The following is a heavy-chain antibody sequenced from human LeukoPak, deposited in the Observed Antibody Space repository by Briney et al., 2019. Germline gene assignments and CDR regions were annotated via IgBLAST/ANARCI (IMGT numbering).Heavy chain of an antibody. Sequence: GGALRLSCAASGFTFSSYWMHGVRQAPGEGVVWVSHINSDGSSTSYADSVKGRFTISRDNAKNTLYLQMNSLRAEDTAMCYCARDMYSSSWFVLFDYWGQGTLVTVSS. V-gene: IGHV3-74*01. CDR3: ARDMYSSSWFVLFDY. CDR1: GFTFSSYW. D-gene: IGHD6-13*01. J-gene: IGHJ4*02. CDR2: INSDGSST.